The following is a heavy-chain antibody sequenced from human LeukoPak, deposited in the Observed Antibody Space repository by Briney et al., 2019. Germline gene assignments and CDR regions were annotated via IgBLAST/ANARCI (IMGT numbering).Heavy chain of an antibody. CDR2: ISGSGGST. J-gene: IGHJ4*02. V-gene: IGHV3-23*01. D-gene: IGHD3-22*01. CDR3: AKQGGTYYDSSGYYY. Sequence: GGSLRLSCAASGFTFSSYAMNWVRQAPGKGLEWVSGISGSGGSTYHADSVKGRFTISRDNSKNTLYLQMNSLRAEDTAVYYCAKQGGTYYDSSGYYYWGQGALVTVSS. CDR1: GFTFSSYA.